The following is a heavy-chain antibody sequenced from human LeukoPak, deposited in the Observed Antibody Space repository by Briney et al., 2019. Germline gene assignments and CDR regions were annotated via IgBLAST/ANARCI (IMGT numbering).Heavy chain of an antibody. CDR1: GGTFSSYA. V-gene: IGHV1-69*13. CDR3: ARGPRCSGGSCYERYDY. D-gene: IGHD2-15*01. Sequence: GASVKVSCKASGGTFSSYAISWVRQAPGQGLEWMGGIIPIFGTANYAQKFQGRVTITADESTSTAYMELSSLRSEDTAVYYCARGPRCSGGSCYERYDYWGQGTLVTVSS. J-gene: IGHJ4*02. CDR2: IIPIFGTA.